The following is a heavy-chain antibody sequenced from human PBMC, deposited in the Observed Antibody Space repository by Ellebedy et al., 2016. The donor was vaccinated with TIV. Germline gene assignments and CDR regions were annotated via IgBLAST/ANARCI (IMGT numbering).Heavy chain of an antibody. D-gene: IGHD2-8*02. CDR3: ARSGAYWIDY. V-gene: IGHV3-48*02. CDR2: ISSGSTTI. CDR1: GFTFNTYG. Sequence: GGSLRLXXAASGFTFNTYGMYWVRQAPGKGLECISYISSGSTTIYYADSVKGRFIISRDNAKNSLYLQINSLRDEDTAVYYCARSGAYWIDYWGQGTLVTVSS. J-gene: IGHJ4*02.